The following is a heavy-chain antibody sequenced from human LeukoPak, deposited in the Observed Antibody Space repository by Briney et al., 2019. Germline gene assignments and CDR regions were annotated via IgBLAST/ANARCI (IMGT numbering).Heavy chain of an antibody. V-gene: IGHV5-51*01. D-gene: IGHD3-10*01. CDR3: ARHTVRGVIAY. CDR2: IYPGDFDT. Sequence: GESLKISCKASGYSFTTYWIAWVRQMPGKGLEWMGIIYPGDFDTRYSPSFQGQVTISADKSISTAYLQWSSLKASDTAMYYCARHTVRGVIAYWGQGTLVTVSS. CDR1: GYSFTTYW. J-gene: IGHJ4*02.